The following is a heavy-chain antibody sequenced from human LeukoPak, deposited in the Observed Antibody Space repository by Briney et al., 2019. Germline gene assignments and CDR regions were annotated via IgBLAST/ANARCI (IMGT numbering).Heavy chain of an antibody. J-gene: IGHJ4*02. V-gene: IGHV3-23*01. CDR2: IGASGGDI. D-gene: IGHD7-27*01. Sequence: GGSLRLSCATSGFTFSSYTMIWVRQAPGKGLEWVSIIGASGGDIHYADSVKGRFSISRDSPKNTLTLQMNSLGVDDTAVYYCARDPNWGSGYWGQGTLVTVSS. CDR1: GFTFSSYT. CDR3: ARDPNWGSGY.